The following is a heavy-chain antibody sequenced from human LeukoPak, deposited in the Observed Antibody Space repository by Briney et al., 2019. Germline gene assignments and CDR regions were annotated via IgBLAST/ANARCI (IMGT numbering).Heavy chain of an antibody. Sequence: GGSLRLSCAASGFTVSSSYMYWVRQAPGKGLEWVSFFYRGDSTYYAESVRGRFTISRDNSKNTLYLLMNSLIPEDTAVYYCAREVVSSPSYFDSWGQGTLVTVSS. CDR2: FYRGDST. V-gene: IGHV3-53*01. J-gene: IGHJ4*02. D-gene: IGHD2-15*01. CDR3: AREVVSSPSYFDS. CDR1: GFTVSSSY.